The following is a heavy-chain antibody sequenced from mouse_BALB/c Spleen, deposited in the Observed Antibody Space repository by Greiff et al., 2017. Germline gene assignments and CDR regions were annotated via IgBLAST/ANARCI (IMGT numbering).Heavy chain of an antibody. D-gene: IGHD2-4*01. CDR2: ISSGSSTI. CDR1: GFTFSSFG. V-gene: IGHV5-17*02. Sequence: EVKLVESGGGLVQPGGSRKLSCAASGFTFSSFGMHWVRQAPEKGLEWVAYISSGSSTIYYADTVKGRFTISRDNPKNTLFLQMTSLRSEDTAMYYCANVYYDYDESPWFAYWGQGTLVTVSA. J-gene: IGHJ3*01. CDR3: ANVYYDYDESPWFAY.